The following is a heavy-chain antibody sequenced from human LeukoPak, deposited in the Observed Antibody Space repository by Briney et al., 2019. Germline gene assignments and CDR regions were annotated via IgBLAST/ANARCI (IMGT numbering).Heavy chain of an antibody. J-gene: IGHJ4*02. D-gene: IGHD3-10*02. CDR1: GFNFDRYT. CDR2: AGWTGGTT. V-gene: IGHV3-43*01. CDR3: AKELDTMFFDY. Sequence: GGSLRLSCATSGFNFDRYTIHWVRRAPGKGLEWVSLAGWTGGTTFYSDSVRGRFTISRDSGRKSVYLQMNSLTTDDTAFYFCAKELDTMFFDYWGQGALVTVSS.